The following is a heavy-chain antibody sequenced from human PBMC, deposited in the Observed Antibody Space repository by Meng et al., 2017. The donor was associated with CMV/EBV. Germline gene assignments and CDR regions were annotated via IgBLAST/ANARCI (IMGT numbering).Heavy chain of an antibody. J-gene: IGHJ6*02. Sequence: GGSLRLSCAASGFTFSSYAMSWVRQAPGKGLEWVSAISGSGGSTYYADSVKGRFTISRDNAKNSLYLQMNSLRAEDTAVYYCARVIGDYDFWSGYSLYYYYGMDAWGQGTTVTVSS. CDR2: ISGSGGST. D-gene: IGHD3-3*01. V-gene: IGHV3-23*01. CDR3: ARVIGDYDFWSGYSLYYYYGMDA. CDR1: GFTFSSYA.